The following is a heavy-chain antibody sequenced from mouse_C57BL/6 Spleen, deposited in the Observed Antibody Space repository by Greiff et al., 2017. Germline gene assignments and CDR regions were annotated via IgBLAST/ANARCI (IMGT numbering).Heavy chain of an antibody. CDR3: ARSHYYGREDYFDY. CDR1: GYTFTDYY. Sequence: EVQLQQSGPELVKPGASVKISCKASGYTFTDYYMNWVKQSHGKSLEWIGDINPNNGGTSYNQKFKGKATLTVDKSSSTAYMELRSLTSEDSAVYYCARSHYYGREDYFDYWGQGTTLTVSS. CDR2: INPNNGGT. J-gene: IGHJ2*01. D-gene: IGHD1-1*01. V-gene: IGHV1-26*01.